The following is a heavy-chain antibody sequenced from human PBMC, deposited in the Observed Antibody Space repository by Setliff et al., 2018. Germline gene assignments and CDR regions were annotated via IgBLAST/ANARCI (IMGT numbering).Heavy chain of an antibody. D-gene: IGHD2-15*01. V-gene: IGHV4-4*08. CDR2: IYTKGGT. CDR1: GGSMTDFV. Sequence: SETLSLTCSVAGGSMTDFVWHWFRRPPGKGLGWIGYIYTKGGTNYSPSLKSRVTMSVDRSRNQFSLTLSSVSAADMAVYYCARGLNTESWTPLYWSPGTLVTVSS. CDR3: ARGLNTESWTPLY. J-gene: IGHJ4*02.